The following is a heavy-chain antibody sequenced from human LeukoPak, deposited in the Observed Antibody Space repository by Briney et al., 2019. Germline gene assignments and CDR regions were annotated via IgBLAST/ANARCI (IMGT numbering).Heavy chain of an antibody. CDR1: GFTFSSYA. Sequence: GGSLRLSCAASGFTFSSYAMSWVRQAPGKGLEWVSAISGSGGSTYYADSVKGRFTISRDNSKNTLYLQMDSLRAEDTAIYYCARDRRYYAAASHPGADGMDVWGQGTTVTVSS. D-gene: IGHD3-10*01. V-gene: IGHV3-23*01. CDR3: ARDRRYYAAASHPGADGMDV. CDR2: ISGSGGST. J-gene: IGHJ6*02.